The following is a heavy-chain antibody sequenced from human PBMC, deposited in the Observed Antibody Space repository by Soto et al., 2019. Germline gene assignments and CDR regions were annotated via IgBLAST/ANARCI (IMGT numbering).Heavy chain of an antibody. CDR3: ARGRLYCSGGGCYHKRYYFDY. CDR1: GYTFTSYA. Sequence: GASVKVSCKASGYTFTSYAMHWVRQAPGQRLEWMGWINAGNGNTKYSQKFQGRVTITRDTSASTAYMELSSLRSEDTAVYYCARGRLYCSGGGCYHKRYYFDYWGQGTLVTVSS. V-gene: IGHV1-3*01. D-gene: IGHD2-15*01. CDR2: INAGNGNT. J-gene: IGHJ4*02.